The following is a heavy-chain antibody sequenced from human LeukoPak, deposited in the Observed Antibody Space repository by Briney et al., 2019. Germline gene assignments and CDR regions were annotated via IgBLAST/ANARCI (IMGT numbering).Heavy chain of an antibody. V-gene: IGHV1-69*04. CDR3: AREMTPYYYDSSGSVDAFDI. CDR2: IIPILGIA. J-gene: IGHJ3*02. CDR1: GGTFSSYA. Sequence: GASVKVSCKASGGTFSSYAISWVRQAPGQGLEWMGRIIPILGIANYAQKFQGRVTITADKSTSTAYMELSSLRSEDTAVYYCAREMTPYYYDSSGSVDAFDIWGQGTMVTVSS. D-gene: IGHD3-22*01.